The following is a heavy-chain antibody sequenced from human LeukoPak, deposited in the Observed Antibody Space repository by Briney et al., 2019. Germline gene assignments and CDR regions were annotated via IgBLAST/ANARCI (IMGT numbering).Heavy chain of an antibody. CDR3: ARLSGRVVCSAGSCYIDS. Sequence: GESLKISCKGSGYRFTSDWIGWVRQVSGKGLGWMGIIYPGDSDTRYSPSFQGQVTISPDQSVNTAYLQWSSRKASDTAMYFCARLSGRVVCSAGSCYIDSWGQGTLVPVSS. D-gene: IGHD2-15*01. V-gene: IGHV5-51*01. CDR1: GYRFTSDW. CDR2: IYPGDSDT. J-gene: IGHJ4*02.